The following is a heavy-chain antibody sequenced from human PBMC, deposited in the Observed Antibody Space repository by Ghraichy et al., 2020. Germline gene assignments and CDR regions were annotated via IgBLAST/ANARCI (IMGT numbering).Heavy chain of an antibody. CDR3: ARDNTGTTHGMDV. Sequence: GGSLRLSCAASGFTFSSYSMNWVRQAPGKGLEWFSSISSSSSYIYYADSVKGRFTISRDNAKNSLYLQMNSLRAEDTAVYYCARDNTGTTHGMDVWGQGTTVTVSS. CDR1: GFTFSSYS. D-gene: IGHD1-7*01. V-gene: IGHV3-21*01. CDR2: ISSSSSYI. J-gene: IGHJ6*02.